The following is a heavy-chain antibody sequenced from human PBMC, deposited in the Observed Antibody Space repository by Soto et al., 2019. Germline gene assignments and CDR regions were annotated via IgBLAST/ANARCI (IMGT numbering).Heavy chain of an antibody. Sequence: SVKVSCKASGGTFSSYAISWVRQAPGQGLEWMGGIIPIFGTANYAQKFQGRVTITADESTSTAYMELSSLRSEDTAVYYCAASGYSYGFGGDFDYWGQGTLVTVSS. CDR2: IIPIFGTA. CDR1: GGTFSSYA. J-gene: IGHJ4*02. V-gene: IGHV1-69*13. CDR3: AASGYSYGFGGDFDY. D-gene: IGHD5-18*01.